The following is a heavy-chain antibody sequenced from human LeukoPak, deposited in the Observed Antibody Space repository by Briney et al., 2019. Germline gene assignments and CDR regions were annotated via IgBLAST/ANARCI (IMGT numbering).Heavy chain of an antibody. J-gene: IGHJ3*02. V-gene: IGHV1-69*06. CDR3: ARGKTYGSRSGNGFDI. CDR1: GGTLSSYA. CDR2: IIPIFGTA. Sequence: ASVKVSCKASGGTLSSYAISWVRQAPGQGLEWMGGIIPIFGTANYAQKFQGRVTITADKSTSTAYMELSSLRSEDMAMYYCARGKTYGSRSGNGFDIWGQGTMVTVSS. D-gene: IGHD3-10*01.